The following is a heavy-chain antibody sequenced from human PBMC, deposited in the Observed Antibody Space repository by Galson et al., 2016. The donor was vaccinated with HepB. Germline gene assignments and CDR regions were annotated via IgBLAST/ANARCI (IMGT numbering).Heavy chain of an antibody. J-gene: IGHJ6*02. V-gene: IGHV3-48*02. CDR1: GFTFSSYS. CDR2: ISSSSSTI. Sequence: SLRLSCAASGFTFSSYSMNWVRQAPGKGLEWVSYISSSSSTIYYADSVKGRFTISRDNAKNSLYLLMNSLRDEDTAVYYCARPLYYYYYYGMDVWGQGTTVTVSS. CDR3: ARPLYYYYYYGMDV.